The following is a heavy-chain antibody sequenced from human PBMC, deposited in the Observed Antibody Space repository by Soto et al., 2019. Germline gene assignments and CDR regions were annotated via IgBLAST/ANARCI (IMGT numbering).Heavy chain of an antibody. V-gene: IGHV5-51*01. CDR1: GYKFNSRW. CDR3: ARHGLNLVTSPFDL. Sequence: VQLVQSGAEVKKPGESVKISCRASGYKFNSRWIGWVRQMPGKGLEWLGIIYPGDSDTRYNPSFQGQVTISVDNSISTAYLQWSSLKASDTAMYYCARHGLNLVTSPFDLWGQGSLVTVSS. J-gene: IGHJ5*02. CDR2: IYPGDSDT. D-gene: IGHD2-21*02.